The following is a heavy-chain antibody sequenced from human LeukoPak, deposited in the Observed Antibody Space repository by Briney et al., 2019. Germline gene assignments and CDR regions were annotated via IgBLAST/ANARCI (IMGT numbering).Heavy chain of an antibody. CDR1: GGSISIYY. J-gene: IGHJ4*02. CDR2: VYGSWST. Sequence: PSETLSLTCTFSGGSISIYYWSWIRQPAGKGREGIWRVYGSWSTNYNPSLKSRVTMSVDTSRNQFSLKLTSVPVADTAIYYCAGEWTYWGQGILVTVSS. CDR3: AGEWTY. V-gene: IGHV4-4*07. D-gene: IGHD3/OR15-3a*01.